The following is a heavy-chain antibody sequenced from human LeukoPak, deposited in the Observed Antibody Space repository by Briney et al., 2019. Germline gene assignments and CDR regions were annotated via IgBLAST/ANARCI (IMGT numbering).Heavy chain of an antibody. D-gene: IGHD3-10*01. J-gene: IGHJ4*02. CDR3: TTGNFGPY. CDR2: IKRKTEGGTT. V-gene: IGHV3-15*07. Sequence: PGGSLRLSCAASGFTFSDAWMNWVRQAPGKGLEWVGRIKRKTEGGTTDYVAPVKGRFIISRDDSKNTLYLQMNSLKTEDTAFYSCTTGNFGPYWGQGTLVTVSS. CDR1: GFTFSDAW.